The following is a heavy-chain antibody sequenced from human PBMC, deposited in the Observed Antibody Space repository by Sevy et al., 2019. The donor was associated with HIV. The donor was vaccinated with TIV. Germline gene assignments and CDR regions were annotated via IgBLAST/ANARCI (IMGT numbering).Heavy chain of an antibody. Sequence: GGSLRLSCGASGFIFSNAWMSWVRQAPGKGLEWIGRIKSKADGGTPDYAAPVKGTFTISRDESINTLYLQMNSLRTDVIAVYYSGYSEYGYYYDYWGQGTLVTVSS. CDR2: IKSKADGGTP. CDR3: GYSEYGYYYDY. J-gene: IGHJ4*02. CDR1: GFIFSNAW. D-gene: IGHD6-25*01. V-gene: IGHV3-15*01.